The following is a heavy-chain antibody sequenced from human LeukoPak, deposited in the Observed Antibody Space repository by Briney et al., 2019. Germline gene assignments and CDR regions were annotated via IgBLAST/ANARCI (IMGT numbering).Heavy chain of an antibody. Sequence: GRSLRLSCAASGFTFSSYDMHWVRQAPGKGLEWVAVIWYDGSNKYYADSVKGRFTISRDISRDTSKNTLYLQMNSLRAEDTAVYYCARDLSRRSFDYWGQGTLVTVSS. CDR2: IWYDGSNK. CDR3: ARDLSRRSFDY. CDR1: GFTFSSYD. D-gene: IGHD5/OR15-5a*01. V-gene: IGHV3-33*01. J-gene: IGHJ4*02.